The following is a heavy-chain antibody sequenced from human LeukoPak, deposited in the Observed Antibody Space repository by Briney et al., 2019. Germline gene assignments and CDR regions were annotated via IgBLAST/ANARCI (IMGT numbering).Heavy chain of an antibody. CDR1: GFTFSSYW. D-gene: IGHD2-15*01. Sequence: PGGSLRLSCAASGFTFSSYWMSWVRQAPGKGLEWVANIKQDGSEKYYVDSVKGRFTISRDNAKNSLYLQMNSLRAEDTAVYYCARVGIVVVVAASNFDYWGQGTLVTVSS. CDR2: IKQDGSEK. CDR3: ARVGIVVVVAASNFDY. V-gene: IGHV3-7*01. J-gene: IGHJ4*02.